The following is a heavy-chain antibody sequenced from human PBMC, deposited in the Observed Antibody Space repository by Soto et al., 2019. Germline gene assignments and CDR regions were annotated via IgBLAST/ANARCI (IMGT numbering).Heavy chain of an antibody. CDR2: ISPYSGNT. D-gene: IGHD3-16*01. Sequence: QVQLVQSGDEVRKPGSSVKVSCKASGYIFVNYGIAWVRQAPGQGLEWMGWISPYSGNTHYASKVQGRLSITTDTYTSTANRELGSLTSNDTGVYYCAMVDNYVTPPPQDVWGQGTTFTVSS. CDR1: GYIFVNYG. V-gene: IGHV1-18*01. J-gene: IGHJ6*02. CDR3: AMVDNYVTPPPQDV.